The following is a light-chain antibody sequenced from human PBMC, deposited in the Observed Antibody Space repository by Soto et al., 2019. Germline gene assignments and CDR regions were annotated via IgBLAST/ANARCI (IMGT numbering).Light chain of an antibody. CDR1: RSNIGNNH. Sequence: QSVLTQPPSVSAAPGQKVTIACSGRRSNIGNNHVSWYQQVPGTAPKLLIYDSNERPSGIPDRFSGSKSDTSATLGITGLQTGDEADYYCGTWDSGLGAVVFGGGTQLTVL. J-gene: IGLJ2*01. V-gene: IGLV1-51*01. CDR3: GTWDSGLGAVV. CDR2: DSN.